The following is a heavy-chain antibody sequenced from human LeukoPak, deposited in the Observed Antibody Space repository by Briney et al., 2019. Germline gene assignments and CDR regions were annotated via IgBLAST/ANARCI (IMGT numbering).Heavy chain of an antibody. CDR1: GRCISSRY. Sequence: SETLSLTCTVSGRCISSRYWSWIRQPPGKGLEWIGYIYYSGSTNYNPSLKSRVTISVDTSKNQFSLKLSSVTAADTAVYYCARDVAGGFDYWGQGTLVTVSS. CDR3: ARDVAGGFDY. CDR2: IYYSGST. D-gene: IGHD3-16*01. V-gene: IGHV4-59*11. J-gene: IGHJ4*02.